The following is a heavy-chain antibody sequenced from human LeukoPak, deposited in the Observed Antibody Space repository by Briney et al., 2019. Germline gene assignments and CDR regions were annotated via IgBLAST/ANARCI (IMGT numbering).Heavy chain of an antibody. CDR1: GGSISSYY. V-gene: IGHV4-59*01. CDR3: ARENERYGRIDY. J-gene: IGHJ4*02. D-gene: IGHD1-1*01. CDR2: VSYSGST. Sequence: PSETLSLTCTVSGGSISSYYWSWVRQPPGKGLEWIGYVSYSGSTDYNPSLKSRVIISIDTSKNQFSLRLSSVTAADTAVYYCARENERYGRIDYWGQGPRV.